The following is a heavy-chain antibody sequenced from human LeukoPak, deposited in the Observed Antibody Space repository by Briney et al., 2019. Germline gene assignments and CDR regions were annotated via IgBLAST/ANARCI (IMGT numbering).Heavy chain of an antibody. Sequence: GASVKVSCKASGYSFTSFGISWVRQAPGQGLEWMGWSSAYNGNTNYVQKFQGRVTMTTDTSTSTAYVELRSLRSDDTAVFYCVRDLGVDTSMIFFDFWGQGTLVTVSS. CDR3: VRDLGVDTSMIFFDF. CDR2: SSAYNGNT. CDR1: GYSFTSFG. V-gene: IGHV1-18*01. D-gene: IGHD5-18*01. J-gene: IGHJ4*02.